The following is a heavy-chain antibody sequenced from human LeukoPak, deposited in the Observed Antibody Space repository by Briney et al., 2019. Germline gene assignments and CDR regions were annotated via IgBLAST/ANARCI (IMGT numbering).Heavy chain of an antibody. CDR2: IYPGYSGT. CDR1: GYRFAYFW. Sequence: GESLKIPCQAFGYRFAYFWIGWGRQMPGKGLGWMVIIYPGYSGTKYSPSFQGQVTISADKSITTAYLQRSSLQASDTAMYYCARTVDGVYTGYDKWGQGTLVTVSS. D-gene: IGHD5-12*01. CDR3: ARTVDGVYTGYDK. V-gene: IGHV5-51*01. J-gene: IGHJ4*02.